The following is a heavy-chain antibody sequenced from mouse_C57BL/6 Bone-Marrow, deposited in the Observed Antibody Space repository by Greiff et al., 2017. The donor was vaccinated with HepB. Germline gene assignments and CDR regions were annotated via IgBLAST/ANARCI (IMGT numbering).Heavy chain of an antibody. V-gene: IGHV1-63*01. D-gene: IGHD1-1*01. CDR2: ISPGGGYT. CDR1: GYTFTNYW. CDR3: ARLRLTTVVGFDY. Sequence: QVQLKESGAELVRPGTSVKMSCKASGYTFTNYWIGWAKQRPGHGLEWIGDISPGGGYTNYNEKFKGKATLTADKSSSTAYMQFSSLTSEDSAIYYCARLRLTTVVGFDYWGQGTTLTVSS. J-gene: IGHJ2*01.